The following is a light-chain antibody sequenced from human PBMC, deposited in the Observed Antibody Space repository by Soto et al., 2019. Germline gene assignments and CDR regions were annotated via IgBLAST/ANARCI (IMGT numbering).Light chain of an antibody. CDR3: QQYNSYSWT. J-gene: IGKJ1*01. CDR1: QGIRHD. V-gene: IGKV1-5*03. Sequence: IQITSSASSLSASVGDRVTITCRASQGIRHDLGWYQQKPGKAPKLLIYKASSLESGVPSRFSGSGSGTEFTLTISSLQPDDFATYYCQQYNSYSWTFGQGTKVDNK. CDR2: KAS.